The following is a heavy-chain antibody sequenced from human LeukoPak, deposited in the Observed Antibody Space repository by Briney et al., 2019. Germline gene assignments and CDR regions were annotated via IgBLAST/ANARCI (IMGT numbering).Heavy chain of an antibody. J-gene: IGHJ2*01. D-gene: IGHD1-26*01. Sequence: GGSLRLSCVASGFTFSTHTMYWVRLAPGKGLEWVSIIGRGGGGIHYTDSVRGRFTISRDDSKNTLYLQMNSLRAEDTALYYCAKDRTVGASYWYFDLWGRGTLVTVSS. V-gene: IGHV3-23*01. CDR1: GFTFSTHT. CDR3: AKDRTVGASYWYFDL. CDR2: IGRGGGGI.